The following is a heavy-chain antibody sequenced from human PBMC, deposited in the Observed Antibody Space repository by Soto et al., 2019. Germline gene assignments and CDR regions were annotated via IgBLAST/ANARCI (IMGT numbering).Heavy chain of an antibody. Sequence: ASVKVSCKASGYTFTSYAMNWVRQAPGQGLEWMGWINTNTGNPTYAQGFTGRFVFSLDTSVSTAYLQICSLKAEDTAVYYCAKSPNPGSATPSYYGMDVWGLGTTVTVSS. V-gene: IGHV7-4-1*01. CDR1: GYTFTSYA. D-gene: IGHD2-15*01. CDR3: AKSPNPGSATPSYYGMDV. CDR2: INTNTGNP. J-gene: IGHJ6*02.